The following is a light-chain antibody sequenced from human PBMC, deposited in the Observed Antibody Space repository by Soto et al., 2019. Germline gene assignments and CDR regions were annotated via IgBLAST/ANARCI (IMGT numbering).Light chain of an antibody. CDR3: SSYAGTHIV. CDR1: SSDVGSYDY. Sequence: QSALIQPPSVSGSPGQSVTISCTGTSSDVGSYDYVSWYQQHPGKAPKLMIYDVSSRPSGVPDRFSGSKSGNTASLTVSGLQAEDEADYYCSSYAGTHIVFGTGTKVTVL. J-gene: IGLJ1*01. V-gene: IGLV2-8*01. CDR2: DVS.